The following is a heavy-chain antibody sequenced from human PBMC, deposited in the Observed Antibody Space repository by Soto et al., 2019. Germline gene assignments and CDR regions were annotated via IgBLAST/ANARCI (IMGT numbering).Heavy chain of an antibody. CDR3: AKGAGDSEGSYTYFVDS. V-gene: IGHV1-2*02. CDR2: INPHNGDT. J-gene: IGHJ4*02. D-gene: IGHD5-12*01. Sequence: QVQLVQSGAEVKKPGASVKLSCKTSGYTFTGYYIQWVRQAPGQGLEWMGWINPHNGDTNAAEKFQGRVTMTRDKSMTTAYMEVNSLGSDDTAVYYCAKGAGDSEGSYTYFVDSWGQGTPVTVSS. CDR1: GYTFTGYY.